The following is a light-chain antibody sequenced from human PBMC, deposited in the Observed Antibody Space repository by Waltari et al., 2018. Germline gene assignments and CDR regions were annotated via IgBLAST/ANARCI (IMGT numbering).Light chain of an antibody. V-gene: IGLV3-21*04. Sequence: SSVVTQPPSVSVATGETATITCGGDNIGTYSVHWYQQKAGQAPVLVIFYDRDRPSGIPDRFSGSNSGNTATLTISRVEAGDEARYYCHVWHPHVDPGVFGTGTEVTVL. CDR2: YDR. CDR3: HVWHPHVDPGV. CDR1: NIGTYS. J-gene: IGLJ1*01.